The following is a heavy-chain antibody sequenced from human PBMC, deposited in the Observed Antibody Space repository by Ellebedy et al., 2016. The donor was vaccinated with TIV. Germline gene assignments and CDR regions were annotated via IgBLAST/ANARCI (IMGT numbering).Heavy chain of an antibody. J-gene: IGHJ4*02. D-gene: IGHD2-15*01. CDR1: GFSFSTHY. CDR3: AKEEWWRFDY. V-gene: IGHV3-7*04. CDR2: INPDGSGA. Sequence: GESLKISCVASGFSFSTHYMTWVRQAPGKELEWLAKINPDGSGADYVDAVNGRLTLSRDNTKNSLYLQMNSLRDEDTAVYYWAKEEWWRFDYWGQGTVVTVSS.